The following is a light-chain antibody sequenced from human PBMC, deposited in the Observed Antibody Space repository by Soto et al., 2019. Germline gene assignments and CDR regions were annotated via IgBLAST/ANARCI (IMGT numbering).Light chain of an antibody. CDR1: STDVGSYNL. Sequence: QSALTQPASVSGSPGQSITISCTGTSTDVGSYNLVSWCQQHPGKAPKLMIYEGSKRPSGVSNRFSGSKSGNTASLTISGLQAEDEADYYCSSYTDSGSVVFGGGTKLTVL. CDR3: SSYTDSGSVV. V-gene: IGLV2-23*01. J-gene: IGLJ2*01. CDR2: EGS.